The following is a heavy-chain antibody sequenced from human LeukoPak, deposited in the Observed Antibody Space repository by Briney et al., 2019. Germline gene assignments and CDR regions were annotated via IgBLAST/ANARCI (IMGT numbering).Heavy chain of an antibody. J-gene: IGHJ4*02. CDR1: GFTFSSYG. CDR3: AKDDGASSRAGY. Sequence: PGGSLRLSCAASGFTFSSYGMHWVRQAPGKGLEWVAFIRYDGSNKYYADSVKGRFTISRDNSKNTLYLQMNSLRAEDTAVYYCAKDDGASSRAGYWGQGTLVTVSS. CDR2: IRYDGSNK. D-gene: IGHD2-2*01. V-gene: IGHV3-30*02.